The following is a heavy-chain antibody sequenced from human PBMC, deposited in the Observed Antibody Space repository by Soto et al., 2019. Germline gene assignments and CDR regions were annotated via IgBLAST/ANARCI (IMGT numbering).Heavy chain of an antibody. J-gene: IGHJ5*02. V-gene: IGHV2-5*01. CDR1: GFSLTTAGAG. CDR2: IYWNDDT. D-gene: IGHD4-17*01. Sequence: QITLKESGPTLVKPTQTLTLTCTFSGFSLTTAGAGVGWIRQPPGKALEWLVLIYWNDDTRYSPSLKSRLTIIKDTSKNQVVLRVTNMDPVDTATYYCAHRGYGNYPRDNWFDPWGQGILVIVSS. CDR3: AHRGYGNYPRDNWFDP.